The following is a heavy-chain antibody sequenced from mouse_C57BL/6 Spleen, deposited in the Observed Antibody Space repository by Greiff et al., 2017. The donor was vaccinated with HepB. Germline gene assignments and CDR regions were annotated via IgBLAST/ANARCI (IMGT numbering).Heavy chain of an antibody. CDR1: GYTFTDYN. CDR3: AREERDGGPFDY. Sequence: VQLQQSGPELVKPGASVKIPCKASGYTFTDYNMDWVKQSHGKSLEWIGDINPNNGGTIYNQKFKGKATLTVDKSSSTAYMEHRSLTSEDTAVYYCAREERDGGPFDYWGQGTTLTVSS. D-gene: IGHD2-3*01. J-gene: IGHJ2*01. V-gene: IGHV1-18*01. CDR2: INPNNGGT.